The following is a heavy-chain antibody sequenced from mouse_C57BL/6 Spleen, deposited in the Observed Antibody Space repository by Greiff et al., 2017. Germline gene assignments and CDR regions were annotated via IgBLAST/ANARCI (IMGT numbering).Heavy chain of an antibody. D-gene: IGHD2-4*01. Sequence: QVQLQQPGAELVKPGASVKLSCKASGYTFTSYWMHWVKQRPGPGLEWIGMIHPNSGSTNYNEKFKSKATLTVDKSSSTTYMQLSSLTSEDSAVDYCARWAYYDYDGFDYWGQGTTLTVSS. CDR3: ARWAYYDYDGFDY. CDR2: IHPNSGST. CDR1: GYTFTSYW. V-gene: IGHV1-64*01. J-gene: IGHJ2*01.